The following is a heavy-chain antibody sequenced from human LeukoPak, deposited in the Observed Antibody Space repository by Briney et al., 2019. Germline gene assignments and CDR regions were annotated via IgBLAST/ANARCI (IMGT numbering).Heavy chain of an antibody. V-gene: IGHV1-18*01. CDR1: GYTFTSYG. D-gene: IGHD3-22*01. J-gene: IGHJ3*02. CDR3: AKDHAYYYDSSGYSGDAFDI. Sequence: ASVKVSCKASGYTFTSYGISWVRQAPGQGLEWVGWISAYNGNTNCAQKLQGRVTMTTDTSTSTAYMELRSLRSDDTAVYYCAKDHAYYYDSSGYSGDAFDIWGQGTMVTVSS. CDR2: ISAYNGNT.